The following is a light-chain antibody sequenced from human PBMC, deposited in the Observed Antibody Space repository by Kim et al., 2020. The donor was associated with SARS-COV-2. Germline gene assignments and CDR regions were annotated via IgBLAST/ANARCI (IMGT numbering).Light chain of an antibody. CDR3: SARDIGLRSWV. J-gene: IGLJ3*02. Sequence: QTATYPSTWNSNNVGGQAAAWLRHVHGHPPKPLSYRNNNRASGIPDKFSSSRSGDTASLTITGLQAEDEADYYCSARDIGLRSWVFGGGTKLTVL. CDR2: RNN. CDR1: SNNVGGQA. V-gene: IGLV10-54*04.